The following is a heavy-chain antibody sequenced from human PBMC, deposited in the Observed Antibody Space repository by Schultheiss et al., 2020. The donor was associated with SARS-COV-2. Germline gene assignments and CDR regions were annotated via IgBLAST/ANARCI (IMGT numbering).Heavy chain of an antibody. CDR1: GDSIGTYY. D-gene: IGHD3-3*01. Sequence: SETLSLTCSVSGDSIGTYYWNWVRQSPGKGLEWIGEINQSGGTNYNPSLKSRVTISVDTSKNQFSLKLSSVTAADTAVYYCARAGITIFGVVTHFDYWGQGTLVTVSS. J-gene: IGHJ4*02. CDR3: ARAGITIFGVVTHFDY. CDR2: INQSGGT. V-gene: IGHV4-34*01.